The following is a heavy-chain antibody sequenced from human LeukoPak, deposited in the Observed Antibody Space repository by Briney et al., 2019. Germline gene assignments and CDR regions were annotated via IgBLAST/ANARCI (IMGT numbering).Heavy chain of an antibody. D-gene: IGHD2-8*01. V-gene: IGHV3-23*01. CDR1: GFTFSSYA. J-gene: IGHJ6*02. CDR2: ISGSGGST. Sequence: PGGSLRLSCAASGFTFSSYAMSWVRQAPGKGLEWVSAISGSGGSTYYADSVKGRFTISRDNSKNTLYLQMNSLRAEDTAVYYCAKDRRWSIVLMVYAIPGYYYYGMDVWGQGTTVTVSS. CDR3: AKDRRWSIVLMVYAIPGYYYYGMDV.